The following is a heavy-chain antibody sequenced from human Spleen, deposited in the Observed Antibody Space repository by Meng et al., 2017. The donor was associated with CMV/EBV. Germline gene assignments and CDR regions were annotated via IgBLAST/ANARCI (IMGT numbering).Heavy chain of an antibody. J-gene: IGHJ3*02. CDR2: IYPGDSDT. V-gene: IGHV5-51*01. D-gene: IGHD6-6*01. Sequence: GGSLRLSCKGYGYRFSTYWIAWVRQMPGKGLEWMGIIYPGDSDTRYSPSFQGQVTISADKSISTAYLQWSSLKASDTAMYYCARRQYSSSPVDAFDIWGQGTMVTVSS. CDR1: GYRFSTYW. CDR3: ARRQYSSSPVDAFDI.